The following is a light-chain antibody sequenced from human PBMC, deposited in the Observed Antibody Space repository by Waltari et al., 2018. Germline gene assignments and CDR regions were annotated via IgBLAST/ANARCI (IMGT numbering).Light chain of an antibody. CDR3: QQYNSYEWT. V-gene: IGKV1-5*03. Sequence: DIQMTQVPSTLSASVGDSLTIPCRASQSINSWLAWYPQKPGKAPNPLIYKAPSLESGVPSRFSGSGSGTEFTLTISSLQPDDFATYYCQQYNSYEWTFGQGTKVAIK. CDR1: QSINSW. J-gene: IGKJ1*01. CDR2: KAP.